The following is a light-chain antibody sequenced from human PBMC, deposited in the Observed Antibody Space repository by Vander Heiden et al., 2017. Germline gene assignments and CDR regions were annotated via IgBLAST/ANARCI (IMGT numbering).Light chain of an antibody. V-gene: IGLV3-25*03. J-gene: IGLJ2*01. CDR2: KDI. CDR3: QSPDRSGSSV. Sequence: SYELTQPPSVSVSPGQTARLTCSGDAFPKQYTFWYQQKPDRAPVLRISKDIERPSGIPERFSGSSSGTTVTLTISGVQAEDEADYYCQSPDRSGSSVFGGGTKRTVL. CDR1: AFPKQY.